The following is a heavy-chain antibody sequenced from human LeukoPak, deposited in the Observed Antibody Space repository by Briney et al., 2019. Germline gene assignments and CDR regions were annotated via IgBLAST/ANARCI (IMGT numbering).Heavy chain of an antibody. V-gene: IGHV4-59*01. CDR1: GDSISSFS. D-gene: IGHD2-15*01. J-gene: IGHJ4*02. CDR2: IYYSGST. Sequence: SETLSLTCTVSGDSISSFSWSWVRQPPGKGLEWIGYIYYSGSTNYNPSLKSRVTISVDTSKNQFSLKLSSVTAADTAVYYCARGVVAAPQTFDYWGQGTLVTVSS. CDR3: ARGVVAAPQTFDY.